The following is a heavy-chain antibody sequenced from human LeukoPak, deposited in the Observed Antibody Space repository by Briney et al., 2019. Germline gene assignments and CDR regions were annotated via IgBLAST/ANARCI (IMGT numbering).Heavy chain of an antibody. Sequence: GGSLRLSCAASGFTFTRHAMSWVRQAPGKGLEWVSGISASGGVTYYAGSVKGRFTISRDNSKSTLDLQMNSLRADDTAVYYCAEGGIYGDSGDFWGQGALVIVSS. CDR1: GFTFTRHA. CDR3: AEGGIYGDSGDF. D-gene: IGHD4-17*01. J-gene: IGHJ4*02. CDR2: ISASGGVT. V-gene: IGHV3-23*01.